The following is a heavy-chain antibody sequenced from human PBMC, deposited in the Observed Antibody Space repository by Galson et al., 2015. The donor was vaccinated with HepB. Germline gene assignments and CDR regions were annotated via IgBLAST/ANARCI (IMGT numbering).Heavy chain of an antibody. CDR2: INHSGST. V-gene: IGHV4-34*09. J-gene: IGHJ2*01. CDR1: GGSFSGYY. Sequence: QVQLQESGPGLVKPSETLSLTCAVYGGSFSGYYWSWICQPPGKGLEWIGEINHSGSTNYNPSLKSRVTISVDTSKNQFSLKLSSVTAADTAVYYCAREAPWGGDYRSYWYFDLWGRGTLVTVSS. CDR3: AREAPWGGDYRSYWYFDL. D-gene: IGHD4-17*01.